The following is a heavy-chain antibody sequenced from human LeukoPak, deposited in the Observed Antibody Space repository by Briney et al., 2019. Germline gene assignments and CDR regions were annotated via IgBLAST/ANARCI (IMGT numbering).Heavy chain of an antibody. CDR3: AKSVFHIMTDYYFALDV. CDR2: INPDGISS. CDR1: GFTFSNYW. D-gene: IGHD3-9*01. J-gene: IGHJ6*02. Sequence: PGGSLRLSCAASGFTFSNYWMHWVRQVPGKGLMWVSHINPDGISSTYADSVKGRFTISRDNSKNTLYLQMNTLRAEDTAVYFCAKSVFHIMTDYYFALDVWGQGTTVTVSS. V-gene: IGHV3-74*01.